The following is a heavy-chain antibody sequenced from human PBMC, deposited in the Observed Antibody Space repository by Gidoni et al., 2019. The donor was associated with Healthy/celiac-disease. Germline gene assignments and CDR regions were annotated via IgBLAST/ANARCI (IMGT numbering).Heavy chain of an antibody. J-gene: IGHJ3*02. V-gene: IGHV4-59*01. D-gene: IGHD3-9*01. CDR2: IYYSGST. CDR3: ARSTFDILTGYSAFDI. Sequence: QVQLQESGPGLVKPSETLSLTCTVSGGSISSYYWSWIRQPPGKGLEWIGYIYYSGSTNYNPSLKSRVTISVDTSKNQFSLKLSSVTAADTAVYYCARSTFDILTGYSAFDIWGQGTMVTVSS. CDR1: GGSISSYY.